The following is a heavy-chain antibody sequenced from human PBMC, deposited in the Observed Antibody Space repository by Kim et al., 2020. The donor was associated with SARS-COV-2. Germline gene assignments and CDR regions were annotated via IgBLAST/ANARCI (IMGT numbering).Heavy chain of an antibody. J-gene: IGHJ6*02. CDR3: AKRPSSWYGMDV. V-gene: IGHV3-23*01. Sequence: YSDDPVKGRFTISRDNSKNTLYLQMNSLRAEDTAVYYCAKRPSSWYGMDVWGQGTTVTVSS. D-gene: IGHD6-13*01.